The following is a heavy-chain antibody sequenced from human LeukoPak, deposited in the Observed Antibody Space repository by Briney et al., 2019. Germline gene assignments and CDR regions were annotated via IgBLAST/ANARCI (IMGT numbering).Heavy chain of an antibody. CDR3: ARGNYYDSSGPVDY. CDR2: IYHSGST. CDR1: GGSISSGGYS. Sequence: SETLSLTCAVSGGSISSGGYSWSWIRQPPGKGLEWIGYIYHSGSTYYNPSLKSRVTISVDTSKNQLSLKLSSVTAAATAVYYCARGNYYDSSGPVDYWGQGTLVTVSS. J-gene: IGHJ4*02. D-gene: IGHD3-22*01. V-gene: IGHV4-30-2*01.